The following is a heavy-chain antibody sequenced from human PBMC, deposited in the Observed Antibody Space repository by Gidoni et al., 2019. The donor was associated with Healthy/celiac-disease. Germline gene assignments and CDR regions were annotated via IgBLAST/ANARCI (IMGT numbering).Heavy chain of an antibody. CDR2: IYYSGST. J-gene: IGHJ4*02. Sequence: QEQLQESGPGLVKPSETLSITCTVSGGSISSYYWSWIRQPQVKRLEWIGYIYYSGSTNYTPSLKSRVTISVDTSKNQFSLKLSSVTAADTAVYSCARAPIFDYWGQGTLVTVSS. CDR1: GGSISSYY. CDR3: ARAPIFDY. V-gene: IGHV4-59*01.